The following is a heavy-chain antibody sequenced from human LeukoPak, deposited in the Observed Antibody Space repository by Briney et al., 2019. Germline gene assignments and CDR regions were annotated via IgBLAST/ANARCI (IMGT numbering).Heavy chain of an antibody. CDR1: GFTFSSYA. CDR2: ISFDGSNK. V-gene: IGHV3-30-3*01. D-gene: IGHD4-11*01. CDR3: ARDPYLDMTTVTVRPDY. J-gene: IGHJ4*02. Sequence: GRSLRLSCAASGFTFSSYAMHWVRQAPGKGLEWVTVISFDGSNKYYADSVKGRFTISRDNSKNTLYLQMNSLRAEDTAVYYCARDPYLDMTTVTVRPDYWGQGTLVTVSS.